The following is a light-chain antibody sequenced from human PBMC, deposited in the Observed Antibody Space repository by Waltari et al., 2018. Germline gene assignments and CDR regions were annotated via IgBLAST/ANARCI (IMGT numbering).Light chain of an antibody. CDR2: DVS. V-gene: IGLV2-14*03. CDR3: SSYRTTTTRL. J-gene: IGLJ2*01. CDR1: SSDVAWSNY. Sequence: QSALTQPASVSGSPGQSITISCTGTSSDVAWSNYFSWYQQHPGKAPKLIIYDVSERPSGVSTRFSGSKSGNTASLTISGLQAEDEADYYCSSYRTTTTRLFGGGTKVTVL.